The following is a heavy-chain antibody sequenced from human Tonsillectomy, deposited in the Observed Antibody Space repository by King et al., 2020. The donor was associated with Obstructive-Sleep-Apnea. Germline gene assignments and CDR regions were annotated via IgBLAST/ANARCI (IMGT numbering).Heavy chain of an antibody. V-gene: IGHV4-59*01. CDR1: GGSISSCC. CDR3: ARGRDLYYDSSGIDY. Sequence: VQLQESGPGLVKPSETLSLTRTVSGGSISSCCWNWIRQPPGKGLEWIGYMCNSGSTNYNPSLKSRVTISVDTSKNRFSLKLSSVTAADTAVYYCARGRDLYYDSSGIDYWGQGTLVIVSS. D-gene: IGHD3-22*01. J-gene: IGHJ4*02. CDR2: MCNSGST.